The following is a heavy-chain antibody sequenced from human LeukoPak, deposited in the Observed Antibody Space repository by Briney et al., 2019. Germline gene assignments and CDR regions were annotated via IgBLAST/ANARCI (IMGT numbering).Heavy chain of an antibody. CDR2: INPNSGGT. D-gene: IGHD3-16*02. Sequence: ASVKVSCKASGYTFTGYYMHWVRQAPGQGLEWMGWINPNSGGTNYAQKFQGRVTMTRDTSISTAYMELSRLRSDDTAVYYCARDNDYVWGSYRLFDYWGQGTLVTVSS. J-gene: IGHJ4*02. CDR1: GYTFTGYY. CDR3: ARDNDYVWGSYRLFDY. V-gene: IGHV1-2*02.